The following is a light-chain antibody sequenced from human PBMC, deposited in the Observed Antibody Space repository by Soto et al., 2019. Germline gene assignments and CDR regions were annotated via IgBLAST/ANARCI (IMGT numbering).Light chain of an antibody. CDR3: QQYGRSRPWT. V-gene: IGKV3-20*01. J-gene: IGKJ1*01. Sequence: IVLTQSPGTLSFSPGERATLSCRARQSLSTTYLAWYQQKPGQAPRLLIHGASSRATGIPDRFSGSGSGTDFTITIARLEPEDFAVYYCQQYGRSRPWTFGQGTRVDVK. CDR1: QSLSTTY. CDR2: GAS.